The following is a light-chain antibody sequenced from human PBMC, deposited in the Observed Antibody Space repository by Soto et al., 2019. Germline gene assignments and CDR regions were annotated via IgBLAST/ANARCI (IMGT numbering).Light chain of an antibody. V-gene: IGKV1-5*03. Sequence: DIQMTQSPSTLSASVGDGVTITCRASQSISIWLAWYQQKPGKAPKLLIYRASSLESGVPSRFSGSASGTEFTLTISSLQPDDFATYYCQQYNTYPWTFGQGTKVEIK. CDR3: QQYNTYPWT. CDR1: QSISIW. J-gene: IGKJ1*01. CDR2: RAS.